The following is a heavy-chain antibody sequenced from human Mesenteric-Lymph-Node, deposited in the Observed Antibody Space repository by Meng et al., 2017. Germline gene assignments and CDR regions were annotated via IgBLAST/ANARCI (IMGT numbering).Heavy chain of an antibody. V-gene: IGHV3-23*01. Sequence: GGLLRFSCAAPGFTFSNYVMSWVRQTPEKGLEWVAASNGGGDTFYADFAKGRFVISRDNSKNTLYLQMDSLKVDDTAVYYCAKELAHGRPFDYWGRGTLVTVSS. D-gene: IGHD5-24*01. CDR2: SNGGGDT. J-gene: IGHJ4*02. CDR1: GFTFSNYV. CDR3: AKELAHGRPFDY.